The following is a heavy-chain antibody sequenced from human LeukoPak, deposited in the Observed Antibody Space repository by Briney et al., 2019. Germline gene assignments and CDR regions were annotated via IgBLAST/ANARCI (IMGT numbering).Heavy chain of an antibody. CDR1: GFTFSSYA. J-gene: IGHJ4*02. D-gene: IGHD3-22*01. CDR3: AKDWDRSGQYYFDY. CDR2: ITASGGST. Sequence: PGGSLRLSCAASGFTFSSYAMSWVRQAPGKGLEWVSAITASGGSTYYADSVKGRFAISRDNSKNTLYLQMNSLRAEDTAVYYCAKDWDRSGQYYFDYWGQGTLVTVSS. V-gene: IGHV3-23*01.